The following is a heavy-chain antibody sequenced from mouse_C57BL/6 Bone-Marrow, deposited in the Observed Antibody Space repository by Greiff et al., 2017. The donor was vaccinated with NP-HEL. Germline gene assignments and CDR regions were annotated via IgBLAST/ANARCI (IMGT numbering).Heavy chain of an antibody. CDR1: GYTFTSYW. D-gene: IGHD2-4*01. Sequence: QVQLQQPGAELVMPGASVKLSCKASGYTFTSYWMHWVKQRPGQGLEWIGEIDPSDSYTNYNQKFKGKSTLTVDKSSSTAYMQLSSLTSEDSAVYYCARNDYDSFDDWGQGTTLTVSS. J-gene: IGHJ2*01. V-gene: IGHV1-69*01. CDR3: ARNDYDSFDD. CDR2: IDPSDSYT.